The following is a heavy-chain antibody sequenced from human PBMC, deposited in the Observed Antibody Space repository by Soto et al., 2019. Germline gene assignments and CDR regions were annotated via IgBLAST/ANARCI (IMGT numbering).Heavy chain of an antibody. CDR1: GFTFTSSA. CDR3: AADRILRYFDWSIPSYYYYGMDV. CDR2: IVVGSGNT. D-gene: IGHD3-9*01. J-gene: IGHJ6*02. V-gene: IGHV1-58*01. Sequence: SVKVSCKASGFTFTSSAVQWVRQARGQRLEWIGWIVVGSGNTNYAQKFQERVTITRDMSTSTAYMELSSLRSEDTAVYYCAADRILRYFDWSIPSYYYYGMDVWGQGTTVTVSS.